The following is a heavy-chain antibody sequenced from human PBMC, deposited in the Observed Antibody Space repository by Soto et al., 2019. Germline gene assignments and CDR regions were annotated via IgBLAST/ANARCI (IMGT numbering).Heavy chain of an antibody. CDR1: GITFGSCW. V-gene: IGHV3-7*03. CDR2: IKPDASEK. CDR3: APASGYAPGSPLNHPLHD. D-gene: IGHD3-10*01. Sequence: AGSLRLSCRASGITFGSCWMRWVRLPPGKGLEWLATIKPDASEKKYGESVKGRFTPSRENAKNLLYLQMDTLRVDDTAVYYCAPASGYAPGSPLNHPLHDWGQR. J-gene: IGHJ4*02.